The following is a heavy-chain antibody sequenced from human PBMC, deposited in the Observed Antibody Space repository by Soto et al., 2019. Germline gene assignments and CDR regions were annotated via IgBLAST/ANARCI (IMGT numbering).Heavy chain of an antibody. J-gene: IGHJ4*02. CDR2: IIPIFGTA. V-gene: IGHV1-69*13. CDR3: ARSTRSGYLGQAHFDY. CDR1: GGTFSSYA. Sequence: ASVTVSCKASGGTFSSYAISWVRQAPGQGLEWMGGIIPIFGTANYAQKFQGRVTITADESTSTAYMELSSLRSEDTAVYYCARSTRSGYLGQAHFDYWGQGTQVTVSS. D-gene: IGHD3-22*01.